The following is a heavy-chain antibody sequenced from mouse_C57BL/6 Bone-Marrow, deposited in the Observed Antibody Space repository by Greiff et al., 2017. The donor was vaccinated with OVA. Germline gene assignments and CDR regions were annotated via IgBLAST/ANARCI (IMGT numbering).Heavy chain of an antibody. Sequence: ESGPGILQSSQTLSLTCSFSGFSLSTSGMGVSWIRQPSGKGLEWLAHIYWDDDKRYNPSLKSRLTISKDTSRNQVFLKITSVDTADTATYYCARRAFYYYGSSYWYFDVWGTGTTVTVSS. CDR1: GFSLSTSGMG. J-gene: IGHJ1*03. CDR2: IYWDDDK. D-gene: IGHD1-1*01. CDR3: ARRAFYYYGSSYWYFDV. V-gene: IGHV8-12*01.